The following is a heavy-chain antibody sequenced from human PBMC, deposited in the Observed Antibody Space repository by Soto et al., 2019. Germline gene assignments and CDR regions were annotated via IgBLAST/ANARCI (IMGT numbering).Heavy chain of an antibody. D-gene: IGHD6-19*01. J-gene: IGHJ4*02. V-gene: IGHV3-23*01. Sequence: GGSLRLSCAASGFTFSSYAMSWVRQAPGKRLEWVSAISGSGGSTYYADSVKGRFTISRDNSKNTLYLQMNSLRAEDTAVYYCAKMWGPLAVAGRWDDYWGQGTLVTVSS. CDR2: ISGSGGST. CDR3: AKMWGPLAVAGRWDDY. CDR1: GFTFSSYA.